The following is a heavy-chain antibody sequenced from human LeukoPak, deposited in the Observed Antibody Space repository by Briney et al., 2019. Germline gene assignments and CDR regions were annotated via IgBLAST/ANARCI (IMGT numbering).Heavy chain of an antibody. V-gene: IGHV1-18*04. D-gene: IGHD6-19*01. CDR1: GYTFTDSY. CDR3: ARDLKMGYSSGRYSWGTGSSNDY. Sequence: GASVKVSCKASGYTFTDSYIHWVRQAPGQGLEWMGGIIPIFGSANYAQKLQGRVTMTTDTSTSTVYMELRSLRSDDTAVYCCARDLKMGYSSGRYSWGTGSSNDYWGQGTLVTVSS. CDR2: IIPIFGSA. J-gene: IGHJ4*02.